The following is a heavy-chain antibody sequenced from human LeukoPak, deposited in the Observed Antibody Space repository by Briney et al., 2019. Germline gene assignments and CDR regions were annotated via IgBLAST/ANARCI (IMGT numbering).Heavy chain of an antibody. Sequence: GGSLRLSCAASGFSVIDNYMSWIRQSPGKGLEWISYINSSGGSTKYADSVKGRFTISRDNAKNSVALQMNNLGAEDTAVYYCTRERRGNYFAFESWGQGTLVSVSS. CDR1: GFSVIDNY. CDR2: INSSGGST. CDR3: TRERRGNYFAFES. J-gene: IGHJ4*02. V-gene: IGHV3-11*01. D-gene: IGHD3-10*01.